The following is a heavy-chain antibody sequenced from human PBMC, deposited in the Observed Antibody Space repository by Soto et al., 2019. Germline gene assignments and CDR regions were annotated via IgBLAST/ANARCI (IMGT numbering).Heavy chain of an antibody. CDR3: ARDMGWGREASFDY. J-gene: IGHJ4*02. D-gene: IGHD1-26*01. CDR1: GFTFSSYS. CDR2: ISSSSSYI. Sequence: GSLRLSCAASGFTFSSYSMNWVRQAPGKGLEWVSSISSSSSYIYYADSVKGRFTISRDNAKNSLYLQMNSLRAEDTAVYYCARDMGWGREASFDYWGQGTLVTVSS. V-gene: IGHV3-21*01.